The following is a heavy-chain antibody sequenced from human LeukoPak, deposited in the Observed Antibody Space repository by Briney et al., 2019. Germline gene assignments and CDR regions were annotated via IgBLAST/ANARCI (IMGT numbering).Heavy chain of an antibody. V-gene: IGHV3-30-3*01. CDR3: AKDKNLRAAAGHDAFDI. CDR1: GFTFSSYA. D-gene: IGHD6-13*01. CDR2: ISYDGSNK. Sequence: GGSLRLSCAASGFTFSSYAMHWVRQAPGKGLEWVAVISYDGSNKYYADSVKGRFTISRDNSKNTLYLQMNSLRAEDTAVYYCAKDKNLRAAAGHDAFDIWGQGTMVTVSS. J-gene: IGHJ3*02.